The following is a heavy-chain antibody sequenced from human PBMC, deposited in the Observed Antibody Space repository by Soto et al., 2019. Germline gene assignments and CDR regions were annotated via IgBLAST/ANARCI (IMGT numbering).Heavy chain of an antibody. CDR2: IWYDGSNK. J-gene: IGHJ4*02. CDR3: ARVSSGWYLFDY. Sequence: GGSLRLSCAASGFTFSSYGMHWVRQAPGKGLEWVAVIWYDGSNKYYADSVKGRFTISRDNSKNTLYLQMNSLRAEDTAVYYCARVSSGWYLFDYWGQGTLVTVSS. D-gene: IGHD6-19*01. V-gene: IGHV3-33*01. CDR1: GFTFSSYG.